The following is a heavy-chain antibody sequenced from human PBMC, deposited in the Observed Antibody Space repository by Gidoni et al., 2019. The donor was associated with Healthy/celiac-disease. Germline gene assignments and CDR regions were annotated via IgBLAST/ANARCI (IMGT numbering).Heavy chain of an antibody. V-gene: IGHV1-8*01. J-gene: IGHJ5*02. Sequence: QVQLVQSGAEVKKPVASVKVSCKASGYTFTSYDINWLRQATGQGLEWMGWMNPNSGNTGYAQKFQGRVTMTRNTSITTAYMELSSLRSEDTAVYYCARGQSGAKIFGVVKVSYNWFDPWGQGTLVTVSS. CDR1: GYTFTSYD. D-gene: IGHD3-3*01. CDR2: MNPNSGNT. CDR3: ARGQSGAKIFGVVKVSYNWFDP.